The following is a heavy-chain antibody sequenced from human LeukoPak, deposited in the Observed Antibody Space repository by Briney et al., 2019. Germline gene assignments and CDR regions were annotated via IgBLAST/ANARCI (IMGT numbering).Heavy chain of an antibody. CDR1: GFTFGAYA. J-gene: IGHJ6*02. Sequence: PGGSLRLSCAASGFTFGAYAMDWVRQAPGRGLGWVAVISDDGSQKYYADSVKGRFTISRDNSEKTVFLHMNSLRTEDTAVYYCAKERFGTGYSYYYYKGMDVWGLGTTVTVSS. V-gene: IGHV3-30*18. D-gene: IGHD3/OR15-3a*01. CDR3: AKERFGTGYSYYYYKGMDV. CDR2: ISDDGSQK.